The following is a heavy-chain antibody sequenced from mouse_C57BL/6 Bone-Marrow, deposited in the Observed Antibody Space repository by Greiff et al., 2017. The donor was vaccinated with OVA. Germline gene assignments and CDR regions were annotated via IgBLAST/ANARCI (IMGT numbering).Heavy chain of an antibody. Sequence: QVQLKQSGAELARPGASVKLSCTASGYTFTSYGISWVKQRTGQGLEWIGEIYPRSGNTYYNEKFKGKATLTADKSSSTAYMELRSLTSEDSAVYFCARCCFFAYWGQGTLVTVSA. CDR3: ARCCFFAY. CDR1: GYTFTSYG. D-gene: IGHD3-3*01. V-gene: IGHV1-81*01. J-gene: IGHJ3*01. CDR2: IYPRSGNT.